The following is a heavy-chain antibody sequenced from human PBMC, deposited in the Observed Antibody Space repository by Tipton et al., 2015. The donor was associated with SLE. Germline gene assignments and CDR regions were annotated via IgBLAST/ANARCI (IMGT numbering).Heavy chain of an antibody. CDR2: IKEDGSEK. D-gene: IGHD6-6*01. J-gene: IGHJ4*02. CDR3: SRAGAVRPPDY. V-gene: IGHV3-7*01. Sequence: SLRLSCAASAFRFSSYWMNWVRQGPGKGLEWVTSIKEDGSEKYYVDSVKGRFTISRDNAKNSLYLQMNSLGAEATAVYYCSRAGAVRPPDYWGQGTLVTVSS. CDR1: AFRFSSYW.